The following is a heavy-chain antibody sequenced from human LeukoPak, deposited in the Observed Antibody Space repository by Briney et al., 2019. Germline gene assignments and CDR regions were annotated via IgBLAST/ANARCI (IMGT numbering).Heavy chain of an antibody. Sequence: GGSLRLSCAASGFTVSSNYMNWVRQAPGKGLEWVSVIYSGGSTYYADSVKGRFTISRDNAKNSLYLQMNSLRAEDTAVYYCARDAFSYYFYYMDVWGKGTTVTVSS. CDR2: IYSGGST. J-gene: IGHJ6*03. CDR3: ARDAFSYYFYYMDV. V-gene: IGHV3-53*01. CDR1: GFTVSSNY.